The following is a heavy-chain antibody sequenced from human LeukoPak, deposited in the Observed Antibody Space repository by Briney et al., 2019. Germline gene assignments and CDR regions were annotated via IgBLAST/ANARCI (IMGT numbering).Heavy chain of an antibody. J-gene: IGHJ4*02. CDR1: GFTVSSNY. CDR3: ARSGSEDGYNRYFDY. D-gene: IGHD5-24*01. Sequence: GGSLRLSCAASGFTVSSNYMSWVHQAPGKGLGWGSVIYSGGSTYYADSVKGRFTISRDNSENTLYLQMNSLRAEDTAVYYRARSGSEDGYNRYFDYWGQGTLVTVSS. CDR2: IYSGGST. V-gene: IGHV3-53*01.